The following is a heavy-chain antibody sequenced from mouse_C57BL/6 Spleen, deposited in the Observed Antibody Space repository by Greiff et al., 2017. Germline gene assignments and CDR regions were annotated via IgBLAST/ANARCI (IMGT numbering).Heavy chain of an antibody. J-gene: IGHJ2*01. V-gene: IGHV1-82*01. Sequence: VKLVESGPELVKPGASVKISCKASGYAFSSSWMNWVKQRPGKGLEWIGRIYPGDGDTNYNGKFKGKATLTADKSSSTAYQQLSSLTSEDSAVYFCARGGLRRGGFDYWGQGTTLTVSS. CDR1: GYAFSSSW. CDR3: ARGGLRRGGFDY. D-gene: IGHD2-4*01. CDR2: IYPGDGDT.